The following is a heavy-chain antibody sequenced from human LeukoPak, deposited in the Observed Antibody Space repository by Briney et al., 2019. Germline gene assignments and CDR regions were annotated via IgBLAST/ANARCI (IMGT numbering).Heavy chain of an antibody. Sequence: GGSLRLSCAASGFTFSDYYMSWIRQAPGKGLEWVSYISSSGSTIYYADSVKGRFTISRDNAKNSLYLQMNSLRAEDTAVYYCARDHCDFWSGYYRRGIDYWGQGTLVTVSS. CDR3: ARDHCDFWSGYYRRGIDY. J-gene: IGHJ4*02. CDR2: ISSSGSTI. CDR1: GFTFSDYY. D-gene: IGHD3-3*01. V-gene: IGHV3-11*01.